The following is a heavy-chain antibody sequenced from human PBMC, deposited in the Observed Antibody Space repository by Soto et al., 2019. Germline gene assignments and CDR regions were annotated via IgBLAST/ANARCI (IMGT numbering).Heavy chain of an antibody. CDR3: ARDSILRCSHGGCYGMDV. J-gene: IGHJ6*02. CDR2: ISSSSSYI. Sequence: EVQLVESGGGLVKPGGSLRLSCAASGFTFSSYSMNWVRQAPGKGLEWVSSISSSSSYIYYADSVKGRFTISRDNAKNSLYLQMNSLRAEDTAVYYCARDSILRCSHGGCYGMDVWGQGTTVTVSS. D-gene: IGHD4-17*01. CDR1: GFTFSSYS. V-gene: IGHV3-21*01.